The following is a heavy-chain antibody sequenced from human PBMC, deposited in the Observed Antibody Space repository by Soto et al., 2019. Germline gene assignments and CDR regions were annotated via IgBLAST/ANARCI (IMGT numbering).Heavy chain of an antibody. CDR1: GFSLSNARMG. CDR3: ARILGRGYSYGVDY. Sequence: QVTLKESGPVLVKPTETLTLTCTVSGFSLSNARMGVSWIRQPPGKALEWLAHIFSNDEKSYSTSLKSRLTTXKXTXXSQVVLTMTNMDPVDTATYYCARILGRGYSYGVDYWGQGTLVTVSS. CDR2: IFSNDEK. J-gene: IGHJ4*02. D-gene: IGHD5-18*01. V-gene: IGHV2-26*01.